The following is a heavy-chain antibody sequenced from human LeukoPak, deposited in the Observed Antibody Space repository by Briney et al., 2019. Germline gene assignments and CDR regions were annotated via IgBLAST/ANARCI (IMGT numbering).Heavy chain of an antibody. CDR3: ARGPYCSGGRCYPMSAFDL. V-gene: IGHV1-2*02. D-gene: IGHD2-15*01. CDR1: GYTFTGYY. J-gene: IGHJ3*01. CDR2: INPNSGGT. Sequence: ASVKVSCKASGYTFTGYYMHWARQAPGQGLEWMGWINPNSGGTNYAQKFQGRVTMTRDTSISTVYMELSRLRSDDTAVYYCARGPYCSGGRCYPMSAFDLWGQGTMVTVPS.